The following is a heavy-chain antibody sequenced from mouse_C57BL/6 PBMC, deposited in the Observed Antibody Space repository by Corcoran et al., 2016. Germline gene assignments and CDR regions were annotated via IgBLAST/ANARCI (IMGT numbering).Heavy chain of an antibody. Sequence: EVQLQQSGPVLVKPGASVKMSCKASGYTFTDYYMNWVKQSHGKSLEWIGVINPYNGGTSYNQKFKGKATLTVDKSSSTAYMELNSLTSEDSAVYYCARWAYGSRYAMDYWGQGTSVTVSS. CDR3: ARWAYGSRYAMDY. D-gene: IGHD1-1*01. J-gene: IGHJ4*01. V-gene: IGHV1-19*01. CDR1: GYTFTDYY. CDR2: INPYNGGT.